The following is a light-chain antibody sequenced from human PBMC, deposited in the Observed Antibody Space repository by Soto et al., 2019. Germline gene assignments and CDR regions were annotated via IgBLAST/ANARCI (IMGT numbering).Light chain of an antibody. V-gene: IGKV1-5*01. Sequence: DIQMTQSPSTLSASVGDRVTITCRASQSINYWLAWYQQKPGKAPNLLIYDASILESGVPSRFSGSGSGTEFTLTISSLQPDDFATYYCQQYNGYSPTTFGQGTKVDSK. CDR2: DAS. CDR3: QQYNGYSPTT. J-gene: IGKJ1*01. CDR1: QSINYW.